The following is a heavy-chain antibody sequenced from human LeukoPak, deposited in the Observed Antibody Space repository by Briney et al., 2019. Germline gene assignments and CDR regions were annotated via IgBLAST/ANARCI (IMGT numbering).Heavy chain of an antibody. CDR1: GFTVSSNY. CDR2: VYSGGST. V-gene: IGHV3-66*01. Sequence: GGSLRLSCAASGFTVSSNYLSWVRQAPGKGLEWVSLVYSGGSTYYADSVKGRFTISRDNSKNTLYLQMHSLRPEDTAVYYCAKDRFNFGLSFLDSWGQGVPVIVSS. J-gene: IGHJ4*02. CDR3: AKDRFNFGLSFLDS. D-gene: IGHD3-16*02.